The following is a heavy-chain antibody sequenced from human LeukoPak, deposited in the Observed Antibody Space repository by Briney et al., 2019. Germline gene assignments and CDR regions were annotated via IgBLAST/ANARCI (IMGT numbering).Heavy chain of an antibody. J-gene: IGHJ2*01. Sequence: GSLRLSCAASGFTVSSNYMSWVRQAPGKGLEWIGEIYHSGSTKYNPSLKSRVTISEDKSKNQFSLKLSSVTAADTAVYYCAREDYDDSGGWYFDLWGRGTLVTVSS. D-gene: IGHD3-3*01. V-gene: IGHV4-4*02. CDR1: GFTVSSNY. CDR2: IYHSGST. CDR3: AREDYDDSGGWYFDL.